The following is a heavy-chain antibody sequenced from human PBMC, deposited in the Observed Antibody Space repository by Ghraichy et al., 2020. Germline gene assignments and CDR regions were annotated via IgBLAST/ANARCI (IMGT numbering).Heavy chain of an antibody. CDR3: ARGSSSDTAMVAVFDY. V-gene: IGHV1-46*01. D-gene: IGHD5-18*01. CDR1: GYTFTSYY. CDR2: INPSGGST. J-gene: IGHJ4*02. Sequence: ASVKVSCKASGYTFTSYYMHWVRQAPGQGLEWMGIINPSGGSTSYAQKFQGRVTMTRDTSTSTVYMELSSLRSEDTAVYYCARGSSSDTAMVAVFDYWGQGTLVTVSS.